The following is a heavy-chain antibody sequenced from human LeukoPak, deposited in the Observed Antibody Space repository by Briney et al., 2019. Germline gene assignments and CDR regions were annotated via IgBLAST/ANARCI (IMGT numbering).Heavy chain of an antibody. J-gene: IGHJ5*02. CDR1: GGSFSDYY. V-gene: IGHV4-34*01. D-gene: IGHD4-17*01. CDR3: ATHIMTTVTRGKFDP. CDR2: INHSGST. Sequence: SETLSLTCAVYGGSFSDYYWSWIRQPPGKGREWIGEINHSGSTNYNPSLKSRVTISVDTSKNQFSLKLSSVTAADTAVYYCATHIMTTVTRGKFDPWGQATLVTVSS.